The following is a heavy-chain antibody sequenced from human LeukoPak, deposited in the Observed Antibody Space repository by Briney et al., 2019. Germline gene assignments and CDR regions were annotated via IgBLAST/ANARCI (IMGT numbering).Heavy chain of an antibody. V-gene: IGHV4-34*01. Sequence: SETLSLTCAVYGGSFSGYYWSWIRQPPGKGLEWIGEINHSGSTNYNPSLKSRVTISVDTSKNQFSLKLSSVTAADTAVYYCARGIDGAPYYYYYMDVWGKGTTVTVSS. J-gene: IGHJ6*03. CDR3: ARGIDGAPYYYYYMDV. CDR1: GGSFSGYY. D-gene: IGHD5-24*01. CDR2: INHSGST.